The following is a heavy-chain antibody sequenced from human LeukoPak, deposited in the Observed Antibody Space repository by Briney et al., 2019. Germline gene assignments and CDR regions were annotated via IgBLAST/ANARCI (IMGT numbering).Heavy chain of an antibody. Sequence: SETLSLTCAVYGGSFSGYYWSWVRQPPGKGLEWIGEINHSGSTNYNPSLTSRVTISVDTSKNQSSLKLSSVTAADTAVYYCARGSGYYGSGSGYYMDVWGKGTTVTVSS. CDR2: INHSGST. J-gene: IGHJ6*03. D-gene: IGHD3-10*01. CDR3: ARGSGYYGSGSGYYMDV. CDR1: GGSFSGYY. V-gene: IGHV4-34*01.